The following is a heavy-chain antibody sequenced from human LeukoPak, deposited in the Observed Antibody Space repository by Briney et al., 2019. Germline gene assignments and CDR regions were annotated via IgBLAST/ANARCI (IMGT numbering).Heavy chain of an antibody. J-gene: IGHJ4*02. CDR2: IKQDGSEK. D-gene: IGHD4/OR15-4a*01. Sequence: PGGSLRLSCAASTFTFSAYWMSWVRQAPGKGLEGVANIKQDGSEKYYVDSVKGRITISRDNAKNSLYLQMNSLRAEDTAVYYCGRLLTIPGYWGQGTLVTVSS. CDR1: TFTFSAYW. V-gene: IGHV3-7*01. CDR3: GRLLTIPGY.